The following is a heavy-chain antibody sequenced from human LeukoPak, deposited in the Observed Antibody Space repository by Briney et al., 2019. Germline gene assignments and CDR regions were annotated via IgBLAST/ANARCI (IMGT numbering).Heavy chain of an antibody. CDR3: ARTPIVVVTDYWYFDL. CDR2: IYHSGST. J-gene: IGHJ2*01. D-gene: IGHD2-21*02. V-gene: IGHV4-38-2*01. Sequence: SETLSLTCAVSGYSISSGYYWGWIRQPPGKGLEWIGSIYHSGSTYYNPSLKSRVTISVDTSKNQFSLKLSSVTAADTAVYYCARTPIVVVTDYWYFDLWGRGTLVTVSS. CDR1: GYSISSGYY.